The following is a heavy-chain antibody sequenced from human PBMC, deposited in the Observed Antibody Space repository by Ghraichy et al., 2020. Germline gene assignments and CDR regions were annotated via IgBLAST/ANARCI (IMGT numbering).Heavy chain of an antibody. D-gene: IGHD6-19*01. CDR2: IYTSGST. Sequence: SETLSLTCTVSNSSINNYYWSWIRQPAGKGLEWIGHIYTSGSTNYNPSLQSRVTMSVDTSKNQLSLKLSSVTAADAAVYYCARCSSALSYFDYWGRGTLVTVYS. J-gene: IGHJ4*02. V-gene: IGHV4-4*07. CDR1: NSSINNYY. CDR3: ARCSSALSYFDY.